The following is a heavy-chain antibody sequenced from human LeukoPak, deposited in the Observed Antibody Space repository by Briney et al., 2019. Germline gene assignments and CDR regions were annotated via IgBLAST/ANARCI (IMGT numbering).Heavy chain of an antibody. CDR2: INHSGST. D-gene: IGHD2-15*01. CDR1: GGSFSVYC. V-gene: IGHV4-34*01. CDR3: SPEPGYCSGGRCYGGWFDR. J-gene: IGHJ5*02. Sequence: SETLSLTCALSGGSFSVYCWSWIRQPPGKGLEWIGEINHSGSTHYNPSLKSRVTISLDTSKNQFSLKLNSVTAAHTAVYYFSPEPGYCSGGRCYGGWFDRWGEGTLVIVSS.